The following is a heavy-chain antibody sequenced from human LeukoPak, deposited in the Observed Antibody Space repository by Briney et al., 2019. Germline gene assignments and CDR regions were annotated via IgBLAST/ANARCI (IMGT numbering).Heavy chain of an antibody. D-gene: IGHD3-10*01. V-gene: IGHV1-2*04. J-gene: IGHJ5*02. CDR2: INPNSGGT. CDR1: GYTFTGYY. Sequence: GASVKVSCKASGYTFTGYYMHWVRQAPGQGLEWMGWINPNSGGTNYVQKFQGWVTMTRDTSISTAYMELSRLRSDDTAVYYCASGSDGSGSFSWGQGTLVTVSS. CDR3: ASGSDGSGSFS.